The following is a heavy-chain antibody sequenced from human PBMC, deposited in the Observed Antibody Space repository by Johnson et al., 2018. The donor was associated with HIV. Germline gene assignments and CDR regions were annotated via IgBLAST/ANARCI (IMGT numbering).Heavy chain of an antibody. V-gene: IGHV3-30*02. CDR2: IGYDGSNK. J-gene: IGHJ3*01. CDR3: AKLSGTYARFDTVDV. Sequence: QMQLVESGGGLVQPGGSLRLSCAAPGFTFSTHGMNWVRQAPGRGLEWVAFIGYDGSNKYYADSVKGRFTISRDNFKNTLSLQMNSLSTEDTAVYFCAKLSGTYARFDTVDVGGQGSMVTVSS. CDR1: GFTFSTHG. D-gene: IGHD1-26*01.